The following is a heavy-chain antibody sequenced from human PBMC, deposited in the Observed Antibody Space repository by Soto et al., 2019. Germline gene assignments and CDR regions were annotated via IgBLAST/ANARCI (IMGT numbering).Heavy chain of an antibody. J-gene: IGHJ6*02. CDR2: VSYDGSIE. CDR1: GFAFRIYV. V-gene: IGHV3-30*03. CDR3: VRGGDIVAVPASPPYYYGMDV. Sequence: LRLSCVASGFAFRIYVINWVRQAPGKGLEWVASVSYDGSIEKYADSVKGRFTMSRDNSKNTLSLQMNSLRDEDTAIYYCVRGGDIVAVPASPPYYYGMDVWGQGTTVTVS. D-gene: IGHD2-2*01.